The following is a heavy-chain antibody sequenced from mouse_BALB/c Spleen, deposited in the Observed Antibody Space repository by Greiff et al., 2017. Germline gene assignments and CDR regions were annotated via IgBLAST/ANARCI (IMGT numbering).Heavy chain of an antibody. J-gene: IGHJ2*01. Sequence: DVKLQESGPGLVKPSQSLSLTCSVTGYSITRGYYWNWIRQFPGNKLEWMGYISYDGSNNYNPSLKNRISITRDTSKNQFFLKLNSVTTEDTATYYCARFPYYYGSSDFDYWGQGTTLTVSS. V-gene: IGHV3-6*02. CDR2: ISYDGSN. CDR3: ARFPYYYGSSDFDY. CDR1: GYSITRGYY. D-gene: IGHD1-1*01.